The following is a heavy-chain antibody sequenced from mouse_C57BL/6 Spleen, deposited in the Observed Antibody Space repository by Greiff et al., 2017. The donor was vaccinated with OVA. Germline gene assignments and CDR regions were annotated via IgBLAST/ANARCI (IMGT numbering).Heavy chain of an antibody. Sequence: VQLQESGPELVKPGASVKISCKASGYAFSSSWMNWVKQRPGKGLEWIGRIYPGDGDTNYNGKFKGKATLTADKSSSTAYMQLSSLTSEDSAVYFCAGDYGYDAYYVVDYWGQGTSVTVSP. V-gene: IGHV1-82*01. J-gene: IGHJ4*01. CDR1: GYAFSSSW. D-gene: IGHD2-2*01. CDR3: AGDYGYDAYYVVDY. CDR2: IYPGDGDT.